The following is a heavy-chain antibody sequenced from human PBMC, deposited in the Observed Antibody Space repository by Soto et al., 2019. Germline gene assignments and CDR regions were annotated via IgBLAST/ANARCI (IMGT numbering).Heavy chain of an antibody. Sequence: SETLSLTCAVSVVYISGGYYSWSWIRQPPGKGLEWIGFIYNSGSTYYNSSLKSRVTISVDRSKNHFFLNLTSVTAADTAVYYCATYRKFFNIWGQGTKVTVSS. CDR3: ATYRKFFNI. CDR2: IYNSGST. CDR1: VVYISGGYYS. J-gene: IGHJ3*02. V-gene: IGHV4-30-2*01.